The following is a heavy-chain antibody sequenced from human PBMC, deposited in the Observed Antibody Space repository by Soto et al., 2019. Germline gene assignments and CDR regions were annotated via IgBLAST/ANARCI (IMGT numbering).Heavy chain of an antibody. CDR3: ARLSAVNRNYYYYGMDF. J-gene: IGHJ6*02. CDR1: GYTFTSYG. CDR2: ISAYNGNT. Sequence: ASVKVSCKASGYTFTSYGISWVRQAPGQGLEWMGWISAYNGNTNYAQKLQGRVTMTTDTSTSTAYMELRSLRSDDTAVYYCARLSAVNRNYYYYGMDFWGQGTTVTVSS. D-gene: IGHD4-4*01. V-gene: IGHV1-18*04.